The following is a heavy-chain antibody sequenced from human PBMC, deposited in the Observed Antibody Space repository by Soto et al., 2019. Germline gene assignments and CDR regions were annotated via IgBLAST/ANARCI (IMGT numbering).Heavy chain of an antibody. CDR3: ARGGIAAAAPPDY. D-gene: IGHD6-13*01. CDR1: GASIFNGGYF. V-gene: IGHV4-31*03. Sequence: SETLSLTCSFSGASIFNGGYFWSWIRQSPGKGLEWIGYIYYSGSTYYNPSLKSRVTISVDTSKNQFSLKLSSVTAADTAVYYCARGGIAAAAPPDYWGQGTLVTVSS. J-gene: IGHJ4*02. CDR2: IYYSGST.